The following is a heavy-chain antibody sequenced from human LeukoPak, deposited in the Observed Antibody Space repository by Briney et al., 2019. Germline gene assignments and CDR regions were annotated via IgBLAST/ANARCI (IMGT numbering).Heavy chain of an antibody. Sequence: ASVKVSCKASGYTFTGYYMHWVRQAPGQGLEWMGWINPNSGGTNYAQKFQGRVTMTRDTSISTAYMELSRLRSDDTAVYYCARLNDYGDYMDVWGKGTTVTVSS. J-gene: IGHJ6*03. D-gene: IGHD4-17*01. CDR3: ARLNDYGDYMDV. CDR2: INPNSGGT. CDR1: GYTFTGYY. V-gene: IGHV1-2*02.